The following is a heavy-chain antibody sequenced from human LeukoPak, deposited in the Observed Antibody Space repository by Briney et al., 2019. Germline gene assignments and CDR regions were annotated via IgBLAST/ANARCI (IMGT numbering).Heavy chain of an antibody. D-gene: IGHD4-11*01. CDR1: GGSFSGYY. CDR2: INHSGST. J-gene: IGHJ4*02. Sequence: SETLSLTCAVYGGSFSGYYWSWLRRPPGKGLEWIGEINHSGSTNYNPSLKSRVTISVDTSKNQFSLKLSSVTAADTAVYYCARDGNYSGIDYWGQGTLVTVSS. V-gene: IGHV4-34*01. CDR3: ARDGNYSGIDY.